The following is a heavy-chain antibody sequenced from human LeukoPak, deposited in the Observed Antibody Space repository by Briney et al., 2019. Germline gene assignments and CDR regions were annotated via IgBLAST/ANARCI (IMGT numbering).Heavy chain of an antibody. Sequence: RSLRPSGVAAAFTFRRYVMQLARQAPGKGLEWVTVISDDGTKKYYADSVKGRFSISRDNSENTLYLQMNSLRSEDTAVYYCAKEQPMTGRGYYFDYWGLGTLVTVSS. D-gene: IGHD3-9*01. CDR3: AKEQPMTGRGYYFDY. V-gene: IGHV3-30*18. CDR1: AFTFRRYV. CDR2: ISDDGTKK. J-gene: IGHJ4*02.